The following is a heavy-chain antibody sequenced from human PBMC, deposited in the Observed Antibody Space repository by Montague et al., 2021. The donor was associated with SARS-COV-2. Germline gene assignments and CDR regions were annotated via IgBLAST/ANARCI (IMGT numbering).Heavy chain of an antibody. J-gene: IGHJ4*02. CDR2: SDHSGET. D-gene: IGHD3-10*01. V-gene: IGHV4-34*01. CDR3: AKVGGFDASASD. CDR1: GTSFANYY. Sequence: SETLSLTCAVYGTSFANYYWSWIRQAPGKGLEWIGESDHSGETKYNPSLQSRVIISVDRSKNQFSLKLTSVIAADTAVYYCAKVGGFDASASDWGQGTLVTVSS.